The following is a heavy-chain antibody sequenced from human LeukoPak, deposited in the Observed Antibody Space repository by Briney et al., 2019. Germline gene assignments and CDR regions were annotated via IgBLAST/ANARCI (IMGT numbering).Heavy chain of an antibody. D-gene: IGHD6-13*01. J-gene: IGHJ4*02. Sequence: GGSLRLSCAASGFTFSSYSMNWVRQAPGKGLEWVSYITSDRRTISYADPVKGRFTISRDNAKNSLYLQMNSLRAEDTAVYYCARDRIAAADIPIGWGQGTLVTVSS. V-gene: IGHV3-48*01. CDR2: ITSDRRTI. CDR1: GFTFSSYS. CDR3: ARDRIAAADIPIG.